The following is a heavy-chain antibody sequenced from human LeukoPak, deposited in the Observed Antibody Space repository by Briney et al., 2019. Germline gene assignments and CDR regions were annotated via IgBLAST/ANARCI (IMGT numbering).Heavy chain of an antibody. CDR3: ARGSDDFDY. CDR1: GYTFTSYD. CDR2: INTNTGNP. Sequence: ASVKVSCKASGYTFTSYDINWVRQATGQGLEWMGWINTNTGNPTYAQGFTGRFVFSLDTSVSTAYLQISSLKAEDTAVYYCARGSDDFDYWGQGTLVTVSS. J-gene: IGHJ4*02. V-gene: IGHV7-4-1*02. D-gene: IGHD2-21*02.